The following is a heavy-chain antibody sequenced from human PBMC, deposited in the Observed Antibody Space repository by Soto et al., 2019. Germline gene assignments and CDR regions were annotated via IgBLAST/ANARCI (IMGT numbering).Heavy chain of an antibody. V-gene: IGHV1-69*12. CDR3: AGTASSGYYYATTEYFQH. J-gene: IGHJ1*01. CDR2: IIPIFGTA. CDR1: GGTFSSYA. D-gene: IGHD3-22*01. Sequence: QVQLVQSGAEVKKPGSSVKVSCKASGGTFSSYAISWVRQAPGQGLEWMGGIIPIFGTANYAQKFQGRVKINADESKSTAYMELSSLRSEDTAVYYCAGTASSGYYYATTEYFQHWGQGTLVTVSS.